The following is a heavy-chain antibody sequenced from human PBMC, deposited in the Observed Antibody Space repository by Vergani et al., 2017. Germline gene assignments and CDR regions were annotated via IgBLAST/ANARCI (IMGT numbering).Heavy chain of an antibody. V-gene: IGHV3-7*03. CDR3: ARGNGRYSYVGWADDDAFDI. D-gene: IGHD5-18*01. CDR1: GFTFSSYA. Sequence: EVQLLESGGGLVQPGGSLRLSCAASGFTFSSYAMSWVRQAPGKGLEWVANIKQDGSEKYYVDSVKGRFTISRDNAKNSLYLQMNSLRAEDTAVYYCARGNGRYSYVGWADDDAFDIWGQGTMVTVSS. CDR2: IKQDGSEK. J-gene: IGHJ3*02.